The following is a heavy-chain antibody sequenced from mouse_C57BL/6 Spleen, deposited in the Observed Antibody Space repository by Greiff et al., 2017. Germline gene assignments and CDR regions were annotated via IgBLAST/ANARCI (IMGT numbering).Heavy chain of an antibody. J-gene: IGHJ2*01. CDR1: GFSFNTYA. Sequence: EVQLVESGGGLVQPKGSLKLSCAASGFSFNTYAMNWVRQAPGKGLEWVARIRSKSNNYATYYADSVKDRFTISRDDSESMLYLQMNNLKTEDTAMYYCVRQGLGRDYFDYWGQGTTLTVSS. CDR3: VRQGLGRDYFDY. CDR2: IRSKSNNYAT. V-gene: IGHV10-1*01. D-gene: IGHD4-1*01.